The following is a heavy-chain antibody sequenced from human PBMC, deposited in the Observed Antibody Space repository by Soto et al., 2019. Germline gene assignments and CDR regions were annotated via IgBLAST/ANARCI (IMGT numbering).Heavy chain of an antibody. CDR3: TTYREFPYYYGMDV. Sequence: GGSLGLSCAASGLPFSNSVMNVVLQAPGKGLEWVGSIKSKTDGGTTDYAAPVKGRLTISRDDSKNTLYLQMNSLKPEDTAVYYCTTYREFPYYYGMDVWGQGTTVTVSS. CDR2: IKSKTDGGTT. V-gene: IGHV3-15*07. D-gene: IGHD3-10*01. CDR1: GLPFSNSV. J-gene: IGHJ6*02.